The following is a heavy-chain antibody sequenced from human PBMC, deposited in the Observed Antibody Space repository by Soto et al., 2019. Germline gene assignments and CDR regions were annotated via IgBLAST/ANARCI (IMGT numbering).Heavy chain of an antibody. V-gene: IGHV3-33*01. D-gene: IGHD2-15*01. CDR3: AREEDIVVVVAARGGMDV. CDR2: IWYDGSNK. J-gene: IGHJ6*02. CDR1: GFTFSSYG. Sequence: QVQLVESGGGVVQPGRSLRLSCAASGFTFSSYGMHWVRQAPGKGLEWVADIWYDGSNKYYADSVKGRFTISRDNSKNTLYLQMNSLRAEDTAVSYCAREEDIVVVVAARGGMDVWGQGTTVTVSS.